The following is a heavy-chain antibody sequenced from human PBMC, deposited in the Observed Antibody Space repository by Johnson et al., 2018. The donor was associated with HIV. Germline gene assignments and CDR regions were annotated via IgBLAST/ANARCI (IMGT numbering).Heavy chain of an antibody. V-gene: IGHV3-11*04. Sequence: QVQLVESGGGLVKPGGSLRLSCAASGFTFSDYYMSWIRQAPGKGLEWVSYISSSGRTIYYADSVKGRFTIPRDNAKNSLYLQMNSLGAEDTAVDYCARDPDGTTGTTYPDAAFDIWGQGTMVTVSS. J-gene: IGHJ3*02. CDR2: ISSSGRTI. CDR3: ARDPDGTTGTTYPDAAFDI. CDR1: GFTFSDYY. D-gene: IGHD1-1*01.